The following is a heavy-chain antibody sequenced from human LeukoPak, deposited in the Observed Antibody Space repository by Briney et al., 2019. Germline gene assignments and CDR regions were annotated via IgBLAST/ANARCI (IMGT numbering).Heavy chain of an antibody. CDR1: GGSFSGYY. CDR2: INHSGST. V-gene: IGHV4-34*01. J-gene: IGHJ3*02. CDR3: ARDVAFDI. Sequence: SETLSLTCAVYGGSFSGYYGSWIRQPPGKGLEWIGEINHSGSTNYNPSLKSRVTISVDTSKNQFSLKLSSVTAADTAVYYCARDVAFDIWGQETMVTVSS.